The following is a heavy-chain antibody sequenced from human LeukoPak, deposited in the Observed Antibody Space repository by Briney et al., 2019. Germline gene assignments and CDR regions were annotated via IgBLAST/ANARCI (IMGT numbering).Heavy chain of an antibody. CDR1: GFIVSSNY. CDR3: AKDYGDYFVDY. CDR2: ISGSGGST. V-gene: IGHV3-23*01. D-gene: IGHD4-17*01. Sequence: GGSLRLSCAASGFIVSSNYMSWVRQAPGKGLEWVSAISGSGGSTYYADSVKGRFTISRDNSKNTLYLQMNSLRAEDTAVYYCAKDYGDYFVDYWGQGTLVTVSS. J-gene: IGHJ4*02.